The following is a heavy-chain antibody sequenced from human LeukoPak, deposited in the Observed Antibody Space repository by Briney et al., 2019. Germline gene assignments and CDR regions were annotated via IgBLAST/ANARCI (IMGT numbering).Heavy chain of an antibody. D-gene: IGHD6-13*01. CDR3: ARELASGD. V-gene: IGHV3-74*01. CDR2: INTDGNST. J-gene: IGHJ4*02. CDR1: GFTFSTYW. Sequence: GGSLRLSCAASGFTFSTYWMHWVRQAPGKGLVWVSQINTDGNSTTYADSVKGRCTVSRDNAKNTLYLQMNSLRAEDTAVYYCARELASGDWGQGTLVTVSS.